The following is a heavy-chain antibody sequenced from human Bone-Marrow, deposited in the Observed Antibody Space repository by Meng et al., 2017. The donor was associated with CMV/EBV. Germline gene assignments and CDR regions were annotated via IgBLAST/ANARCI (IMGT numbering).Heavy chain of an antibody. CDR3: ARDASYSSAYQAETPL. V-gene: IGHV3-11*01. CDR1: RFTFSDYY. Sequence: GESLKISCAASRFTFSDYYMSWIRQAPGKGLECVSYISSSGSTVNYADSVKGRFTISRDNAKNSLYLQMTSLRAEDTAVYYCARDASYSSAYQAETPLWGQGTLVTVYS. J-gene: IGHJ4*02. CDR2: ISSSGSTV. D-gene: IGHD6-19*01.